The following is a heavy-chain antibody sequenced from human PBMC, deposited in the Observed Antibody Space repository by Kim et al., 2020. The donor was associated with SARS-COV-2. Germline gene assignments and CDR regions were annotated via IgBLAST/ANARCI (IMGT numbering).Heavy chain of an antibody. D-gene: IGHD3-22*01. V-gene: IGHV5-51*01. CDR1: GYRFTSYW. Sequence: GESLKISCKGSGYRFTSYWIAWVRQMPGKGLEWMGIIYPGDSDTRYSPSFQGQVTTSADKSISTAYLQWSSLKASDTAMYYCARHLPDSSGYPFDYWGQGTLVTVSS. CDR3: ARHLPDSSGYPFDY. J-gene: IGHJ4*02. CDR2: IYPGDSDT.